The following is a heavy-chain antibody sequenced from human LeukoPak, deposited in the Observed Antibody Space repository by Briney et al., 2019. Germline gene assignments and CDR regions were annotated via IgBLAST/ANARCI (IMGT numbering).Heavy chain of an antibody. J-gene: IGHJ6*02. D-gene: IGHD5-18*01. V-gene: IGHV3-21*01. Sequence: GGSLRLSCAASGFTFSSYSMNWVRQAPGKGRERVSSISSSSSYIYYADSVKGRFTISRDNAKNSLYLQMNSLRAEDTAVYYCARDRGYSYGAEGMDVWGQGTTVTVSS. CDR3: ARDRGYSYGAEGMDV. CDR1: GFTFSSYS. CDR2: ISSSSSYI.